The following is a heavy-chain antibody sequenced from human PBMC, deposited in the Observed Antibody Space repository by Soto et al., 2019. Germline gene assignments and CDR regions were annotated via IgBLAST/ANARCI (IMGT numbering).Heavy chain of an antibody. CDR2: IYPGDSDT. V-gene: IGHV5-51*01. J-gene: IGHJ4*02. Sequence: GESLKISCNGSAYSFTSYWICCVRQMPGKGLEWMGIIYPGDSDTRYSPSFQGQVTISADKSISTAYLQWSSLKASDTAMYYCAGEDSGYDYNYWCQGTLVTVSS. D-gene: IGHD5-12*01. CDR1: AYSFTSYW. CDR3: AGEDSGYDYNY.